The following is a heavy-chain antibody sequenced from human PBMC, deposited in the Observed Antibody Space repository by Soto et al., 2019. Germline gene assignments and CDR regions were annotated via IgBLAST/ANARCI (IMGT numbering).Heavy chain of an antibody. J-gene: IGHJ5*02. Sequence: KTSETLSLTCTVSGGSISSGDYYWSWIRQPPGKGLEWIGYIYYSGSTYYNPSLKSRVTISVDTSKNQFSLKLSSVTAADTAVYYCARDRPYCGGDCFLFDPWGQGTLVTVSS. D-gene: IGHD2-21*02. CDR1: GGSISSGDYY. V-gene: IGHV4-30-4*01. CDR3: ARDRPYCGGDCFLFDP. CDR2: IYYSGST.